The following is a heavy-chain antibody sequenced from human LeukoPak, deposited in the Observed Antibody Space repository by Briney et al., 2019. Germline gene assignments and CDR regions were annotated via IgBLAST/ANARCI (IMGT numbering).Heavy chain of an antibody. V-gene: IGHV3-48*03. J-gene: IGHJ1*01. D-gene: IGHD3-22*01. Sequence: GGSLRLSCAASGFTFSSYEMHWVRQAPGKGLEWVSYISSSGSTIYYADSVKGRFTISRDNAKNSLYLQMNSLRAEDTAVYYCAKRSPYYYDSSGYSAEYFQHWGQGTLVTVSS. CDR2: ISSSGSTI. CDR3: AKRSPYYYDSSGYSAEYFQH. CDR1: GFTFSSYE.